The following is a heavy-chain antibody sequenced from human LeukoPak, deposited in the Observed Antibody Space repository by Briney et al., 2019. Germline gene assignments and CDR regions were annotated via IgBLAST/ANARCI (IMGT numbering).Heavy chain of an antibody. CDR2: INHSGST. D-gene: IGHD6-19*01. J-gene: IGHJ6*03. CDR1: GGSISSSYW. Sequence: SETLSLTCAVSGGSISSSYWWSWIRQPPGKGLEWIGEINHSGSTNYNPSLKSRVTISVDTSKNQFSLKLSSVTAADTAVYYCARLGLGVFYYYYMDVWGKGTTVTISS. CDR3: ARLGLGVFYYYYMDV. V-gene: IGHV4-4*02.